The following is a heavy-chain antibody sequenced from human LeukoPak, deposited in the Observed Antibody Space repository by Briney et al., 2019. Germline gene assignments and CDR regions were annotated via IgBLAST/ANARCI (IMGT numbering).Heavy chain of an antibody. Sequence: SQTLSLTCTVSGGSINSGGYYWSWLRQHPGEGLEWIGYIYYSGSTYYNPSLKSRVTISVDTSENQFSLKLSSVTAADTAVYYCARYSGSYSFDYWGQGSLVTVSS. V-gene: IGHV4-31*03. D-gene: IGHD1-26*01. CDR3: ARYSGSYSFDY. CDR2: IYYSGST. J-gene: IGHJ4*02. CDR1: GGSINSGGYY.